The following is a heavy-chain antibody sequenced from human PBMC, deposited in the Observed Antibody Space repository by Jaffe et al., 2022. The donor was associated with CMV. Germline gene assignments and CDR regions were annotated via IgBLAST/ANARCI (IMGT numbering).Heavy chain of an antibody. D-gene: IGHD2-21*02. Sequence: EVQLVESGGGLIQPGGSLRLSCAASGFTISHNYMNWVRQAPGKGLEWVSIIYSDGRTYYADSVKGRFTISRDNSKNTLYLQLNSLRAEDTAVYYCATDLGYCGGDCFLYWGRGTLVTVSS. CDR3: ATDLGYCGGDCFLY. CDR1: GFTISHNY. V-gene: IGHV3-53*01. CDR2: IYSDGRT. J-gene: IGHJ4*02.